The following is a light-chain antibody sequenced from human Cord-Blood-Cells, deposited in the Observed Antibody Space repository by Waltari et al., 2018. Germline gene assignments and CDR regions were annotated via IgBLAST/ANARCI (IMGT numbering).Light chain of an antibody. Sequence: DIQMTQSPSTLSASVGDRVTITCRASQSISSWLAWYQQKPGKAPKRRIYKASCLESGVPSRFSGSGSGTEFTLTINSLHPDDFATYYCQQYNSYWTFGQGTKVEIK. CDR3: QQYNSYWT. V-gene: IGKV1-5*03. J-gene: IGKJ1*01. CDR2: KAS. CDR1: QSISSW.